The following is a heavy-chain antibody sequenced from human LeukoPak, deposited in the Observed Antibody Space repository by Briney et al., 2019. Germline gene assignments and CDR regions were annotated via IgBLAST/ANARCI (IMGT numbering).Heavy chain of an antibody. Sequence: GGSLRLSCAASGFTFSNYAMTWVRQAPGKGLEWVSTISDSGDSTYYADSVKGRFTISRDNSKNTLYLQINSLRAEDTAIHYCAKVPYSDYGSGKPPFMDVWGQGTTVAVSS. V-gene: IGHV3-23*01. CDR1: GFTFSNYA. D-gene: IGHD3-10*01. CDR2: ISDSGDST. CDR3: AKVPYSDYGSGKPPFMDV. J-gene: IGHJ6*02.